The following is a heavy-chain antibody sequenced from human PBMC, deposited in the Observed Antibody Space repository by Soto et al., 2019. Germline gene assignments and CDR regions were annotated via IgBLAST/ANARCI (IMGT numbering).Heavy chain of an antibody. CDR1: VGSISSYY. CDR3: ARSDCSSTSCYNRGFDY. Sequence: SETLSLTCTFSVGSISSYYWSWIRHPPGKGLEWIGYIYYSGSTNYNPSLKSRVTISVDTSKNQFSLKLSSVTAADTAVYYCARSDCSSTSCYNRGFDYWGQGTLVTVSS. CDR2: IYYSGST. J-gene: IGHJ4*02. V-gene: IGHV4-59*01. D-gene: IGHD2-2*02.